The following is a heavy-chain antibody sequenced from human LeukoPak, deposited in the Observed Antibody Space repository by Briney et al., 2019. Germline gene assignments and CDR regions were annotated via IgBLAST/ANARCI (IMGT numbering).Heavy chain of an antibody. Sequence: ASVKVSCKASGYTFTSYDINWVRQATGQGLEWMGWMNPNSGNTGYAQKFQGRVTMTRNTSISTAYMEPSSLRSEDTAVYYCARDRYYYDSSGSYYYYGMDVWGQGTTVTVSS. V-gene: IGHV1-8*01. CDR2: MNPNSGNT. CDR1: GYTFTSYD. CDR3: ARDRYYYDSSGSYYYYGMDV. J-gene: IGHJ6*02. D-gene: IGHD3-22*01.